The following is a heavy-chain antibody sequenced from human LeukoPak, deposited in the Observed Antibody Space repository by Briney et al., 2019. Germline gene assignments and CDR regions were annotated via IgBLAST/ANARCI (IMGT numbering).Heavy chain of an antibody. Sequence: SETLSVTCSVSGGIMRNYHWDWLRPPPGKGVDGMGDIYYSGCTYYIPSRKSRVTISVDTSTNQFSLNLSSVTAADTAVYYCARGLTIYDMLTAYYTFPYFDYWGQGTLVTVSS. V-gene: IGHV4-59*01. J-gene: IGHJ4*02. CDR1: GGIMRNYH. CDR2: IYYSGCT. D-gene: IGHD3-9*01. CDR3: ARGLTIYDMLTAYYTFPYFDY.